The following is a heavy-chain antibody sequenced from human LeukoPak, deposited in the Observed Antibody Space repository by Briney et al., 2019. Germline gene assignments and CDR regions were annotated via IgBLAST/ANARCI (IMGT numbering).Heavy chain of an antibody. CDR1: GFTFSSYS. Sequence: PGGSLRLSCAASGFTFSSYSMNWVRQAPGKGLEWVSSISSSSSYIYYAASVKGRFTISRDNAKNSLYLQMNSLRAEDTAVYYCARDLGEDGMDVWGQGTTVAVSS. V-gene: IGHV3-21*01. CDR3: ARDLGEDGMDV. CDR2: ISSSSSYI. D-gene: IGHD3-16*01. J-gene: IGHJ6*02.